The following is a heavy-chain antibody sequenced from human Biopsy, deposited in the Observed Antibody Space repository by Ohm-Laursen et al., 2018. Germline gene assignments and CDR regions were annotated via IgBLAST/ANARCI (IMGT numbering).Heavy chain of an antibody. CDR2: VYYTGST. J-gene: IGHJ2*01. CDR1: GDSISSYY. CDR3: ARDRGYYSDRTVPGYFDL. V-gene: IGHV4-59*01. Sequence: GTLSLTWSVSGDSISSYYWSWIRQPPGKGLQWIGYVYYTGSTDYNPSLQSRVTISVDTSKNHFSLRLRSVTPADTAIYYCARDRGYYSDRTVPGYFDLWGRGTLVTVSS. D-gene: IGHD3-22*01.